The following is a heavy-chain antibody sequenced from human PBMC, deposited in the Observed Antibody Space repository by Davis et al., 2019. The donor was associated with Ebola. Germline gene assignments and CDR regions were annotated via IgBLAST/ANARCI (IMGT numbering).Heavy chain of an antibody. D-gene: IGHD2-15*01. J-gene: IGHJ4*02. Sequence: GGSLRLSCAASGFTFHQYAMHWVRQRPGKGLEWVSAISGGGRNTYYADSVKGRFTISRDNSKNTVFLEMNSMRPGDTAVYYCAKIPIAVVVAAEIDYWGQGTLVTVSS. CDR1: GFTFHQYA. CDR2: ISGGGRNT. CDR3: AKIPIAVVVAAEIDY. V-gene: IGHV3-23*01.